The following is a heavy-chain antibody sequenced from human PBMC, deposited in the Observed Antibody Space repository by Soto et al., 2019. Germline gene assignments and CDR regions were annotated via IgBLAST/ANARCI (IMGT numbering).Heavy chain of an antibody. CDR2: IYQSGST. Sequence: SETLSLTCAVSGGSLSSSAYSWSWIRQPPGKGLEWIGFIYQSGSTYYNPSLKSRVTMSLDRPKNQFSLKLSSVTAADTAVYYCARELLFYDSDGFSWDDAFDIWGQGTIVS. CDR3: ARELLFYDSDGFSWDDAFDI. V-gene: IGHV4-30-2*01. J-gene: IGHJ3*02. CDR1: GGSLSSSAYS. D-gene: IGHD3-22*01.